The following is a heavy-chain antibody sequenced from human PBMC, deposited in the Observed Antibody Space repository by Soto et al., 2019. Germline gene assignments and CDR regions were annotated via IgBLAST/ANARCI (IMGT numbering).Heavy chain of an antibody. Sequence: LSLTCTVSGGSISGYYWSWVRQPPGKGLEWIGNVYYSGGAKYNPSVKRRVSISVDTSKNQFSLNLSSVTAADTAVYYCTRDGDGRMTTNPYYYYGMDVCGPGITVTSP. CDR3: TRDGDGRMTTNPYYYYGMDV. CDR1: GGSISGYY. V-gene: IGHV4-59*01. CDR2: VYYSGGA. J-gene: IGHJ6*02. D-gene: IGHD2-21*02.